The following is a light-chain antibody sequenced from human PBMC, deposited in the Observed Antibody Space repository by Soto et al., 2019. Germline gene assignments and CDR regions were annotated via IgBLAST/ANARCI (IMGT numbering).Light chain of an antibody. Sequence: IVLTQSPGTLSLSPWERATLSCRASQSVSSTYLAWYQQKPGQAPRLLIYGASTRATGIPARFSGSGSGTDFTLTISSLEPEDFAVYYCQQRSNWPPITFGQGTRLEIK. CDR3: QQRSNWPPIT. J-gene: IGKJ5*01. V-gene: IGKV3-11*01. CDR2: GAS. CDR1: QSVSSTY.